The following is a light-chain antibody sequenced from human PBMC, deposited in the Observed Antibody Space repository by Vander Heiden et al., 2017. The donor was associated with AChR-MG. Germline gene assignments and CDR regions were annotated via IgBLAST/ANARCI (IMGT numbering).Light chain of an antibody. CDR2: WAS. Sequence: DIVMPQSQDSLAVSLGERATINCKSSQSVLYSDNNKNYVAWYQQKPVQPPKLLIYWASTRESGVPDRFSGSGSGTDFTLTISSLQAEDVAVYYCQQDASTPSTFDSGAKLGIK. V-gene: IGKV4-1*01. CDR1: QSVLYSDNNKNY. CDR3: QQDASTPST. J-gene: IGKJ2*02.